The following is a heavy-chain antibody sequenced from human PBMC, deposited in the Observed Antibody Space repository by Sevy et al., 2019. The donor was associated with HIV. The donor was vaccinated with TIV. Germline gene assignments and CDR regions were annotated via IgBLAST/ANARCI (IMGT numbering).Heavy chain of an antibody. J-gene: IGHJ4*02. Sequence: GGSLRLSCAASGFTFSSYSMNWVRQAPGKGLEVVSSISSSSSYIYYADSVNGRFPISRDNAKNSLYLQMNSLRAEDTAVYYCARALSSYFDYWGQGTLVTVSS. CDR1: GFTFSSYS. CDR3: ARALSSYFDY. D-gene: IGHD6-6*01. CDR2: ISSSSSYI. V-gene: IGHV3-21*01.